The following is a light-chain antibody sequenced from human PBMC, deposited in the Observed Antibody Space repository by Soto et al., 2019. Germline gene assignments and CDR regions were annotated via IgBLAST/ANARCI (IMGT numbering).Light chain of an antibody. CDR2: GAS. CDR3: QQYGSSFFT. CDR1: QSVRSSY. V-gene: IGKV3-20*01. Sequence: EIVLTQSPGTLSLSPGERATLSCRASQSVRSSYLAWYQQKPGQAPRLLIYGASSRATGIPDRFSGSGSGTDFTLTISRLEPEDFAVYYCQQYGSSFFTFGPGTKVDIK. J-gene: IGKJ3*01.